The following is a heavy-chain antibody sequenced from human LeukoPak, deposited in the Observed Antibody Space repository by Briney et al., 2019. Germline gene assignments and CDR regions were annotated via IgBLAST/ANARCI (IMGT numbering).Heavy chain of an antibody. D-gene: IGHD2-15*01. Sequence: GGSLRLSCAASGFTFSSYAMHWVCQAPGKGLEWVAVILYDGSNKYYADSVKGRFTLSRDNSKNTLYLQMNSLRAEDTAVYYCASQLIVVVVAATTDYWGQGTLVTVSS. CDR2: ILYDGSNK. CDR1: GFTFSSYA. J-gene: IGHJ4*02. CDR3: ASQLIVVVVAATTDY. V-gene: IGHV3-30-3*01.